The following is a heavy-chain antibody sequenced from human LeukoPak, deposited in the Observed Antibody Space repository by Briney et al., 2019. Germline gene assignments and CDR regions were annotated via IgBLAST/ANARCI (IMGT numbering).Heavy chain of an antibody. V-gene: IGHV4-4*07. D-gene: IGHD3-10*01. CDR2: IYTSGST. CDR3: ARDTYGSGSYTWIY. J-gene: IGHJ4*02. CDR1: GGSISSYY. Sequence: PSETLSLTCTVSGGSISSYYWSWIRQPAGKGLEWIGRIYTSGSTNYNPSLKSRVTMSVDMSKNQFSLKLSSVTAADTAVYYCARDTYGSGSYTWIYGGQGTLVTVSS.